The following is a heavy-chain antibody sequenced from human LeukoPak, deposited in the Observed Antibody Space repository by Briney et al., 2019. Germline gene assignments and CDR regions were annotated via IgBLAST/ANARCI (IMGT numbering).Heavy chain of an antibody. CDR1: GFTFDDYA. CDR3: AKISGYSSSSNYFDY. Sequence: GGSLRLSCVASGFTFDDYAMHWVRQAPGKGLEWVSGISWNSGSIGYADSVKGRFTISRDNAKNSLYLQMNSLRAEDTALYYCAKISGYSSSSNYFDYWGQGTLVTVSS. J-gene: IGHJ4*02. V-gene: IGHV3-9*01. CDR2: ISWNSGSI. D-gene: IGHD6-6*01.